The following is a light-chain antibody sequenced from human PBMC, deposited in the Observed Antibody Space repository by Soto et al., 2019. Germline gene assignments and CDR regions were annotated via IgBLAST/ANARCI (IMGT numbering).Light chain of an antibody. J-gene: IGKJ1*01. CDR2: GAS. Sequence: EVVMTQSPATLSMSPGERATLSCRASQSVSSGLAWYQQKPGQAPSLLIYGASTRATGIPYRFSGSGSETEFTITISRMQAEDFEIYYGQQYSNWWTFGQGTKVEIK. V-gene: IGKV3-15*01. CDR3: QQYSNWWT. CDR1: QSVSSG.